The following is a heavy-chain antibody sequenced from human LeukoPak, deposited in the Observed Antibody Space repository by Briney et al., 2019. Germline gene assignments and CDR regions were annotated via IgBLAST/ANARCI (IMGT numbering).Heavy chain of an antibody. D-gene: IGHD2-15*01. Sequence: ASVKVSCKASGYTLTNYNISWVRQAPGQGLEWMGWINTHKGHTNFLQKFQGRVTVTTDLSTNTAHMELRRLRSGDTAVYYCARELGHSSGDNCFYFFDLWGQGSQVIVSS. CDR2: INTHKGHT. CDR1: GYTLTNYN. V-gene: IGHV1-18*01. J-gene: IGHJ4*02. CDR3: ARELGHSSGDNCFYFFDL.